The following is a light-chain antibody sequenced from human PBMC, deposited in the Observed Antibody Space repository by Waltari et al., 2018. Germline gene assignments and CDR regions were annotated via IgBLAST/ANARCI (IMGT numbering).Light chain of an antibody. Sequence: QSALTQPASVSASPGQSITISCTGPSRDVGAYNYVSWYQQHPGKTPKLIIYDVRIRPSGVSNRFSGSKSGNTASLTISGLQADDEADYYCSSSTSSTTRVFGGGTRLTVL. CDR1: SRDVGAYNY. V-gene: IGLV2-14*03. CDR2: DVR. J-gene: IGLJ3*02. CDR3: SSSTSSTTRV.